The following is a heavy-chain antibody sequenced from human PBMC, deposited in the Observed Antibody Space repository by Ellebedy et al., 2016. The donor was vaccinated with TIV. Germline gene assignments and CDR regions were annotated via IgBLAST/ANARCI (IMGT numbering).Heavy chain of an antibody. CDR3: AAGSREYWFDP. J-gene: IGHJ5*02. V-gene: IGHV3-21*03. Sequence: GESLKISCAASGFSFRSYIMPTVRQAPGKEPACVSSISSDGSDLSYADSGKGRFTISRDNAKNLLYLQMNTLGVEDTAVYYFAAGSREYWFDPWGQGTLVTVAA. CDR1: GFSFRSYI. D-gene: IGHD3-10*01. CDR2: ISSDGSDL.